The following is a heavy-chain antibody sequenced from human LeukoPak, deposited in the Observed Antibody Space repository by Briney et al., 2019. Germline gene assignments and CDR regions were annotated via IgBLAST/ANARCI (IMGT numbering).Heavy chain of an antibody. CDR2: ISAYNGNT. CDR1: GYTFTSYG. Sequence: ASVTVSCKASGYTFTSYGISWVRQAPGQGLEWMGWISAYNGNTNYAQKLQGRVTMTTDTSTSTAYMELRSLRSEDTAVYYCARDSGCSGGSCYSSKYYYYMDVWGKGTTVTISS. D-gene: IGHD2-15*01. V-gene: IGHV1-18*01. CDR3: ARDSGCSGGSCYSSKYYYYMDV. J-gene: IGHJ6*03.